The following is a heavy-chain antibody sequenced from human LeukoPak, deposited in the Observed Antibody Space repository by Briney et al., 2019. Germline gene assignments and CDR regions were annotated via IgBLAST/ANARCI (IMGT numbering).Heavy chain of an antibody. Sequence: SETLSLTCAVYGGSFSGYYWSWIRQPPGKGLEWIGEINHSGSTNYNPSLKSRVSISLDESENQFSLELTSVTAADTAVYFCAREKGHLMEVDVWGQGTTVTVSS. CDR2: INHSGST. D-gene: IGHD3-3*01. CDR1: GGSFSGYY. J-gene: IGHJ6*02. V-gene: IGHV4-34*01. CDR3: AREKGHLMEVDV.